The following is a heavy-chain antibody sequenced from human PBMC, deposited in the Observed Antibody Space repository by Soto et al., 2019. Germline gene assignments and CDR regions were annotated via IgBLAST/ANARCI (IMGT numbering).Heavy chain of an antibody. Sequence: PSETLSLTCTVSGGSISSGDYYWSWIRQPPGKGLEWIGYIYYSGSTYYNPSLKSRVTISVDTSKNQFSLKLSSVTAADTAVYYCARAHHGYSYGYFDYWGQGTLVTVPQ. CDR1: GGSISSGDYY. J-gene: IGHJ4*02. CDR3: ARAHHGYSYGYFDY. D-gene: IGHD5-18*01. CDR2: IYYSGST. V-gene: IGHV4-30-4*01.